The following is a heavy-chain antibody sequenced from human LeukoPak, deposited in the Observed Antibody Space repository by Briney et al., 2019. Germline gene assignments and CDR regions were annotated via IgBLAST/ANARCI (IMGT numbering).Heavy chain of an antibody. CDR3: ARDHYYGSGSLYWYFDL. D-gene: IGHD3-10*01. Sequence: GRSLRLSCAASGFTFSSYGMHWVRQAPGKGLEWVGVIWYDGSNKYYADSVKGRFTISRDNSKNTLYLQMNSLRAEDTAVYYCARDHYYGSGSLYWYFDLWGRGTLVTVSS. CDR2: IWYDGSNK. V-gene: IGHV3-33*01. J-gene: IGHJ2*01. CDR1: GFTFSSYG.